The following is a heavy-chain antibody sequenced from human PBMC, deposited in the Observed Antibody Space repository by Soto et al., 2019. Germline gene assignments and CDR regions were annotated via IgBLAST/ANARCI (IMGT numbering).Heavy chain of an antibody. J-gene: IGHJ1*01. CDR1: GYTFTGYY. CDR3: ARDRVESGYPEYFQQ. Sequence: ASVKVSCKASGYTFTGYYMHCVRQAPGQGLEWMGWINPNSGGTNYAQKFQGWVTMTRDTSISTAYMELSRLRSDDTAVYYCARDRVESGYPEYFQQWGQGTLVTVS. D-gene: IGHD3-22*01. V-gene: IGHV1-2*04. CDR2: INPNSGGT.